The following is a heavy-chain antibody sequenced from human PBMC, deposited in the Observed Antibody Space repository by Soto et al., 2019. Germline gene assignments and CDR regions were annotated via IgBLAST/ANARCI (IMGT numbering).Heavy chain of an antibody. CDR2: ISGSGGST. Sequence: GGSLRLSCAASGFTFSSYAMSWVRQAPGKGLEWVSAISGSGGSTYYADSVKGRFTISRDNSKNTLYLQMNSLRAEDTAVYYCAKLGGYSYETNWFDPWGQGTLVTVSS. CDR3: AKLGGYSYETNWFDP. D-gene: IGHD5-18*01. V-gene: IGHV3-23*01. CDR1: GFTFSSYA. J-gene: IGHJ5*02.